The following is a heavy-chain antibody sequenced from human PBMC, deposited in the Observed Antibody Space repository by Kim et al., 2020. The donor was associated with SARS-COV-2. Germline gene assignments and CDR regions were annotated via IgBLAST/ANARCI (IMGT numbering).Heavy chain of an antibody. CDR3: AKDNAAAARDYYYYGMDV. CDR1: GFTFDDYA. J-gene: IGHJ6*02. V-gene: IGHV3-9*01. Sequence: GGSLRLSCAASGFTFDDYAMHWVRQAPGKGLEWVSGISWNSGSIGYADSVKGRFTISRDNAKNSLYLQMNSLRAEDTALYYCAKDNAAAARDYYYYGMDVWGQGSTVTVSS. D-gene: IGHD6-13*01. CDR2: ISWNSGSI.